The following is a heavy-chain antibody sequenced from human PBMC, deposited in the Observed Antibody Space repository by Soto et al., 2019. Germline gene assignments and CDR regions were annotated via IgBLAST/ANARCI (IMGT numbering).Heavy chain of an antibody. CDR2: LSYDGSNK. D-gene: IGHD3-16*01. CDR3: ARRGEALDI. CDR1: VFTFSSYA. V-gene: IGHV3-30-3*01. Sequence: PGGSLRLSCAASVFTFSSYAMHLVRQAPGKGLEWVAVLSYDGSNKYYADSVKGRFTISRDNSKKTLYLQMNSLRAEDTAVYYCARRGEALDIWGQGTMVTVSS. J-gene: IGHJ3*02.